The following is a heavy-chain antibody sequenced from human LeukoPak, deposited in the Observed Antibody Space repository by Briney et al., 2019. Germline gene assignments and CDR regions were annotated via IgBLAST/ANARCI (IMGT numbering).Heavy chain of an antibody. CDR3: ARFYDSSGYYRVLAHAFDI. V-gene: IGHV1-18*01. D-gene: IGHD3-22*01. CDR1: GYTFTSYG. J-gene: IGHJ3*02. CDR2: ISAYNGNT. Sequence: ASVKVSCKASGYTFTSYGISWVRQAPGQGLEWMGWISAYNGNTNYAQKLQGRVTMTTDTSTSTAYMELRSLRSDDTAVYYCARFYDSSGYYRVLAHAFDIWGQGTMVTVSS.